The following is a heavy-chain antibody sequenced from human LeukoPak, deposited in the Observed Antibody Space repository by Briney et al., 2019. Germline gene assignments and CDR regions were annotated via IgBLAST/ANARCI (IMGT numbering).Heavy chain of an antibody. CDR3: ARDLSSTSSYAMDV. V-gene: IGHV3-7*05. D-gene: IGHD2-2*01. J-gene: IGHJ6*02. CDR2: IKQDGDAI. CDR1: GFTFSSYW. Sequence: PGGSLRLSCAVSGFTFSSYWMNWVSEAPGKGLEWVANIKQDGDAIYYVDSVKGRFTVSRDNAKNSLYLQMNSLRAEDTAVYYCARDLSSTSSYAMDVWGQGTTVTVSS.